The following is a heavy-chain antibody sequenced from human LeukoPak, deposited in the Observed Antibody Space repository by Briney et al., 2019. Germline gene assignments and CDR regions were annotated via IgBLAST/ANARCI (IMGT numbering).Heavy chain of an antibody. J-gene: IGHJ3*02. CDR2: ISTSGSYT. V-gene: IGHV3-11*05. D-gene: IGHD5-12*01. Sequence: PGGSLRLSCAASGFIFSDHYMSWFRQAPGKGLEWVSYISTSGSYTNYAYSVKGRFTITRGNAKNSLYLQMNSLRADDTAMYYCAKEGYSGYYAFDIWGQGTMVTVSS. CDR1: GFIFSDHY. CDR3: AKEGYSGYYAFDI.